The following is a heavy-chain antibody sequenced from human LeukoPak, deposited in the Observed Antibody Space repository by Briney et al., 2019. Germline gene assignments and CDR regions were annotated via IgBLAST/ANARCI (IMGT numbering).Heavy chain of an antibody. CDR3: ARGGYSYETYYYYHMDV. CDR2: IIPIFGTA. J-gene: IGHJ6*03. CDR1: GGTFSSYA. D-gene: IGHD5-18*01. Sequence: SVKVSCKASGGTFSSYAISWVRQAPGQGLEWMGGIIPIFGTANYAQKFQGRVTITADESTSTAYMELSSLRSEDTAVYYCARGGYSYETYYYYHMDVWGKGTTVTVSS. V-gene: IGHV1-69*13.